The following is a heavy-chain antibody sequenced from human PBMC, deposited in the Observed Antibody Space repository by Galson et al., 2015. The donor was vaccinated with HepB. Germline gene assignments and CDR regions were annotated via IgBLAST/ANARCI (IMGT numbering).Heavy chain of an antibody. J-gene: IGHJ6*03. CDR3: ARGVRDSDFWSGFHFYYFYIDV. CDR2: IYHSAST. D-gene: IGHD3-3*01. Sequence: ETLSLTCAVSGGSIRSNSWWSWVRQPPGKGLEWIGEIYHSASTTYNPSLESRVTISVDKSKNQFSLNLNSVTAADTAVYYCARGVRDSDFWSGFHFYYFYIDVWGKGTTVTVSS. V-gene: IGHV4-4*02. CDR1: GGSIRSNSW.